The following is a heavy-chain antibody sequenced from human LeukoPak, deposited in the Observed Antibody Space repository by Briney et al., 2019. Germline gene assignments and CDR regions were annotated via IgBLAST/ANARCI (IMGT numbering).Heavy chain of an antibody. D-gene: IGHD7-27*01. Sequence: SETLSLTCTVSGGSISSYYWSWIRQPPGKGLEWIGYIYYSGSTNYNPSLKSRVTISVDTSKNQFSLKLSSVTAADTAVYYCARSHNWGSSRGHFDYWGQGTLVTVSS. CDR3: ARSHNWGSSRGHFDY. V-gene: IGHV4-59*08. CDR1: GGSISSYY. CDR2: IYYSGST. J-gene: IGHJ4*02.